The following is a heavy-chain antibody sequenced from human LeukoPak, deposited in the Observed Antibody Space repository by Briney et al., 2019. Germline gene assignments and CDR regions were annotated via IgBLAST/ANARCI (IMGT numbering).Heavy chain of an antibody. CDR2: IHHSGST. CDR3: ARGGSGDRIVVVPAAPSGGGSFDY. V-gene: IGHV4-34*01. D-gene: IGHD2-2*01. Sequence: SETLSLTCAVYGRSLSGYYCGWVRQPPVRVLGWDGEIHHSGSTNYNTSRKSRVTISVSTPKNQFSLRLSAVTAADRAVFSGARGGSGDRIVVVPAAPSGGGSFDYWGQGTLVTVSS. CDR1: GRSLSGYY. J-gene: IGHJ4*02.